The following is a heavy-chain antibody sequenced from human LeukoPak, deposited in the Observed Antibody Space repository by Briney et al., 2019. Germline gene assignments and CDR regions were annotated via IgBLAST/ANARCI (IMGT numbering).Heavy chain of an antibody. CDR2: FDPEDGET. J-gene: IGHJ4*02. D-gene: IGHD3-22*01. Sequence: ASVKVSSKVSGYTLTELSMHWVRQAPGKGLEWMGGFDPEDGETIYAQKFQGRVTMTEDTSTDTAYMELSSLRSEDTAVYYCATGGYYDSSGYYMVPLDYWGQGTLVTVSS. CDR3: ATGGYYDSSGYYMVPLDY. CDR1: GYTLTELS. V-gene: IGHV1-24*01.